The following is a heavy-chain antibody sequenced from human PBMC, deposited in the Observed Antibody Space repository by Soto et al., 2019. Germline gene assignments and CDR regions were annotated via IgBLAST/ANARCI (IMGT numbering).Heavy chain of an antibody. CDR2: ITWNGGTI. Sequence: GGSLRLSCAASGFAFDYYVMHWVRQPPGRGLEWVSGITWNGGTIRYVDSVKGRFTISRDNAENSLYLQMNSLRPEDTAVYYCAKGGSAALIAPSGRDNWFDPWGQGTQVTVSS. D-gene: IGHD6-13*01. V-gene: IGHV3-9*01. CDR3: AKGGSAALIAPSGRDNWFDP. CDR1: GFAFDYYV. J-gene: IGHJ5*02.